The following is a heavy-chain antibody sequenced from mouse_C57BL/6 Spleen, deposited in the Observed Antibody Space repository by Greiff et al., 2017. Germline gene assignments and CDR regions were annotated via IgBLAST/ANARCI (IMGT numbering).Heavy chain of an antibody. V-gene: IGHV1-80*01. J-gene: IGHJ1*03. D-gene: IGHD1-1*01. CDR2: IYPGDGDT. Sequence: VQLQQSGAELVKPGASVKISCKASGYAFSSYWMNWVKQRPGKGLEWIGQIYPGDGDTNYNGKFKGKATMTADKSSSTAYMQHSSLNTEYSAVYFCSRYPSFMTAVVDWYFDVWGTGTTVTVSS. CDR1: GYAFSSYW. CDR3: SRYPSFMTAVVDWYFDV.